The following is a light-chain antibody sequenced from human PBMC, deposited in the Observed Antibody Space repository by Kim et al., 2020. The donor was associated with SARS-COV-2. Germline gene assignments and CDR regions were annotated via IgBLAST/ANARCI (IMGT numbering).Light chain of an antibody. CDR3: CSYAGSSTWV. J-gene: IGLJ3*02. Sequence: GQSITLSCTGTSSDVGKYNLVSWYQQHPGKVPELMIYESTKRPSGISNRFSAAKSGTTATLTISGLQDEDEADYYCCSYAGSSTWVFGGGTQLTVL. CDR1: SSDVGKYNL. CDR2: EST. V-gene: IGLV2-23*01.